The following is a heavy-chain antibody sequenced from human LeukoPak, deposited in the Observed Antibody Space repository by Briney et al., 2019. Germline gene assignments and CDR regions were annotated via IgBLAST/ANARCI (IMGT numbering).Heavy chain of an antibody. Sequence: GGSLRLSCAASGFTFSSYGMHWVCQAPGKGLEWVAVISYDGSNKYYADSVKGRFTISRDNSKNTLYLQMNSLRAEDTAVYYCAKDAGDYVGYWGQGTLVTVSS. D-gene: IGHD4-17*01. CDR3: AKDAGDYVGY. V-gene: IGHV3-30*18. CDR1: GFTFSSYG. J-gene: IGHJ4*02. CDR2: ISYDGSNK.